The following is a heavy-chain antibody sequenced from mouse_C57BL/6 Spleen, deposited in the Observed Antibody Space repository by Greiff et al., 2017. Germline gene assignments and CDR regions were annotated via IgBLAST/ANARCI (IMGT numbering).Heavy chain of an antibody. CDR3: ARGFYGSSYDYFDY. J-gene: IGHJ2*01. V-gene: IGHV1-72*01. CDR1: GYTFTSYW. CDR2: IDPNRGGT. Sequence: QVQLQQPGAELVKPGASVKLSCKASGYTFTSYWMHWVKQRPGRGLEWIGRIDPNRGGTKYNEKFKSKATLTVDKPSSTAYMQLSSLTSEDSAVYYGARGFYGSSYDYFDYWGQGTTRTVSS. D-gene: IGHD1-1*01.